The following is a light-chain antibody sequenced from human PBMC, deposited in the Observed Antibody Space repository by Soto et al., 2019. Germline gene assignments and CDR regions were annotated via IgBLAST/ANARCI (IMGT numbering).Light chain of an antibody. J-gene: IGLJ3*02. CDR2: AVS. CDR3: ASYTTPTTQV. V-gene: IGLV2-14*01. CDR1: SSDIGRFDY. Sequence: QSALTQPVSVSASPGQSITISCAGTSSDIGRFDYVSWYQHHPGNAPKLVISAVSRRSSGISDRFSGSKSGNTATLTISGLQAEDEADYYCASYTTPTTQVFGGGTKVTVL.